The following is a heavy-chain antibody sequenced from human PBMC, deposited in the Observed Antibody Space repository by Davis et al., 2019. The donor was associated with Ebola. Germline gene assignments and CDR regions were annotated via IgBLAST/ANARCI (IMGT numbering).Heavy chain of an antibody. D-gene: IGHD2/OR15-2a*01. J-gene: IGHJ4*02. V-gene: IGHV1-3*01. CDR3: ARVNGGAAFLWLEGTGFFDY. CDR1: GYTFTRYD. CDR2: INAGNRNT. Sequence: AASVKVSCKASGYTFTRYDLHWVRQAPGQGLEWMGWINAGNRNTTYSQKFQDRVTITRDTSASTAYMELSSLRSEDTAVYYCARVNGGAAFLWLEGTGFFDYWGQGTLVTVSS.